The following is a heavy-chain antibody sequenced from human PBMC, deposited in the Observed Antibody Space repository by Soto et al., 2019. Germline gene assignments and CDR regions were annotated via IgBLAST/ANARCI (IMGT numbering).Heavy chain of an antibody. V-gene: IGHV3-64*01. CDR1: GFTFSSYA. CDR3: ARDPDSSGYYYFDY. D-gene: IGHD3-22*01. J-gene: IGHJ4*02. CDR2: ISSYGGST. Sequence: EVQLVESGGGLVQPGGSLRLSCAASGFTFSSYAMHWVRQAPGKGLEYVSVISSYGGSTYYANSVKGRFTISRDNSKNTLYLQMGSLRAEDMAVYYCARDPDSSGYYYFDYWGQGTLVTVSS.